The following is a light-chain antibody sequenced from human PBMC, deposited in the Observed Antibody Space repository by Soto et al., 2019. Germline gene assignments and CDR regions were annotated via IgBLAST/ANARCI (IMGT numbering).Light chain of an antibody. CDR1: QSVSTK. J-gene: IGKJ1*01. CDR3: QQHDQGLT. V-gene: IGKV3-15*01. Sequence: EMVMTQSPATLSVSLGERATLSCRASQSVSTKLVWYQQKPGQAPRLLIYGASTRATGIPARFSGSGSGSEFTLTISSLQSEDFAVYYCQQHDQGLTFAQGTKVE. CDR2: GAS.